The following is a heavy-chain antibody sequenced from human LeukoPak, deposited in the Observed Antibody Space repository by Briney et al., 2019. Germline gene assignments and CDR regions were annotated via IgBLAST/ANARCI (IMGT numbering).Heavy chain of an antibody. V-gene: IGHV5-10-1*01. CDR1: GYSFTSYW. Sequence: GESLKISCKGSGYSFTSYWISWVRQMPGKGLEWMGRIDPSDSYTNYSPSFQGHVTISADKPISTAYLQWSSLKASDTAMYYCARGRDVVAATSSDYWGQGTLVTVSS. CDR3: ARGRDVVAATSSDY. CDR2: IDPSDSYT. D-gene: IGHD2-15*01. J-gene: IGHJ4*02.